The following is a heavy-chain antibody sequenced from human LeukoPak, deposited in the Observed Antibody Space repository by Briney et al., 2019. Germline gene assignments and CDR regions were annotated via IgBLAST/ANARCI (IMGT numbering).Heavy chain of an antibody. D-gene: IGHD2/OR15-2a*01. CDR2: TIPLFNTA. CDR3: AREDQFVIQRAFDI. Sequence: ASVKVSCKASGGTLRNFSWVRQAPGQGLEWMGGTIPLFNTANYAHKFQGRVNIIADEATSTAYMELTGLRSEDTAVYYCAREDQFVIQRAFDIWGQGTVVTVSS. V-gene: IGHV1-69*13. J-gene: IGHJ3*02. CDR1: GGTLRN.